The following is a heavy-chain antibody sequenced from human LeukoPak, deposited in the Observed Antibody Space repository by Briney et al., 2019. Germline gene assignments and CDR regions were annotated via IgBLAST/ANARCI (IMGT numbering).Heavy chain of an antibody. Sequence: ASVKVSCKASGYTFTSYDINWVRQATGQGLEWMGWMNPNSGNTGYAQKFQGRVTITADKSTSTAYMELSSLRSEDTAVYYCASPVRPGIAVAGTEIGYWGQGTLVTVSS. V-gene: IGHV1-8*01. J-gene: IGHJ4*02. CDR2: MNPNSGNT. D-gene: IGHD6-19*01. CDR3: ASPVRPGIAVAGTEIGY. CDR1: GYTFTSYD.